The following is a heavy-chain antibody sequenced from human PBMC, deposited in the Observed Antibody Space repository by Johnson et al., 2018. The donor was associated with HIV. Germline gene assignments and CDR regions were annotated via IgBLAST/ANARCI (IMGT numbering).Heavy chain of an antibody. Sequence: QVQLVESGGGVVQPGRSLRLSCAASGFTFSSYAMHWVRQAPGKGLEWVAVISYDGSNKNYADSVQGRFTISRDNPKNTLYLQMNSLRAEDTAVYYCARGGKDHAFDIWGQGTMVTVSS. CDR3: ARGGKDHAFDI. CDR2: ISYDGSNK. V-gene: IGHV3-30*04. J-gene: IGHJ3*02. CDR1: GFTFSSYA. D-gene: IGHD3-16*01.